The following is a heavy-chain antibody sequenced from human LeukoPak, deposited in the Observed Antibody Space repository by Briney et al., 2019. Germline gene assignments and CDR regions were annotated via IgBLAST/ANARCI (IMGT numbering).Heavy chain of an antibody. CDR3: AKLGSYYYDSSGYYN. V-gene: IGHV3-23*01. D-gene: IGHD3-22*01. Sequence: GGSLRLSCAASGFTFSSYVVSWVRQAPGKGLEWVSAISGSGGSTYYTDSVKGRFTISRDNSKNTLYLQMNSLRAEDTAVYYCAKLGSYYYDSSGYYNWGQGTLVTVSS. J-gene: IGHJ4*02. CDR1: GFTFSSYV. CDR2: ISGSGGST.